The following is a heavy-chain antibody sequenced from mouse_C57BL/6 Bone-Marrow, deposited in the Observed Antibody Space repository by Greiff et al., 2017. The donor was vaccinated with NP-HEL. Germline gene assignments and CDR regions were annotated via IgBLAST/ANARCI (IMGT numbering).Heavy chain of an antibody. J-gene: IGHJ3*01. Sequence: QVQLQQSGAELVKPGASVKMSCKASGYTFTSYWITWVKQRPGHGLEWIGDIYPGSGSTNYNEKFKSKATLTVDTSSSTAYMQLSSLTSEDSAVYYCARGSYYYGSSFAWFAYWGQGTLVTVSA. CDR3: ARGSYYYGSSFAWFAY. D-gene: IGHD1-1*01. CDR1: GYTFTSYW. V-gene: IGHV1-55*01. CDR2: IYPGSGST.